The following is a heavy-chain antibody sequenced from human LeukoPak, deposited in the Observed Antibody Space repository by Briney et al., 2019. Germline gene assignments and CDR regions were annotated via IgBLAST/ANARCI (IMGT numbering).Heavy chain of an antibody. Sequence: SVKVSCKASGGXFSSYAISWVRQAPGQGLEWMGSIIPTLEIANYAQKFQGRVTITADKSTSTAYMELSSLRPEDTAVYYCARVISGTWLWFWGQGTLVTVSS. D-gene: IGHD1-14*01. J-gene: IGHJ4*02. V-gene: IGHV1-69*04. CDR3: ARVISGTWLWF. CDR1: GGXFSSYA. CDR2: IIPTLEIA.